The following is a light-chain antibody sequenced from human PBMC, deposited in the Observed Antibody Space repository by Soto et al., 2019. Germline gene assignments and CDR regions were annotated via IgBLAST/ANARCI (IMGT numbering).Light chain of an antibody. V-gene: IGKV1-5*01. CDR2: DAS. CDR1: QNVNKW. CDR3: QQYNSYSPWT. J-gene: IGKJ1*01. Sequence: DIQMTQSPSTLSASVGDRVTITCRASQNVNKWLAWFQQKPGKVPKLLIFDASTLQTGVPSRFGGGGSGTEFTLTISGPQPDDFATYYCQQYNSYSPWTFGPGTKVDIK.